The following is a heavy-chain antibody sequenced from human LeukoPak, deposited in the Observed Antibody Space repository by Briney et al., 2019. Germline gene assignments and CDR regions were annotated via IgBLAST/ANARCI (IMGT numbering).Heavy chain of an antibody. J-gene: IGHJ6*02. CDR1: GGSISSSYW. CDR2: IYHSGST. D-gene: IGHD4-17*01. Sequence: PSGTLSLTCAVSGGSISSSYWWSWVRQPPGKGLEWIGEIYHSGSTNYNPSLKSRVTISVDKSKNQFSLKLSSVTAADTAVYYCARSTTGYYYYGMDVWGQGTTVTVSS. V-gene: IGHV4-4*02. CDR3: ARSTTGYYYYGMDV.